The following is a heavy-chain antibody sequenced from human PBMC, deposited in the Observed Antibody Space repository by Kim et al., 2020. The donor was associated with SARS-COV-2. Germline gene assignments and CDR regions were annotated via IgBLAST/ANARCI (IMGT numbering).Heavy chain of an antibody. J-gene: IGHJ6*02. V-gene: IGHV5-10-1*01. D-gene: IGHD2-15*01. Sequence: GESLKISCKGSGYSFTSYWISWVRQMPGKGLEWMGRIDPSDSYTNYSPSFQGHVTISADKSISTAYLQWSSLKASDTAMYYCARIVVVAATDYYYYGMDVWGQGTTVTVSS. CDR2: IDPSDSYT. CDR1: GYSFTSYW. CDR3: ARIVVVAATDYYYYGMDV.